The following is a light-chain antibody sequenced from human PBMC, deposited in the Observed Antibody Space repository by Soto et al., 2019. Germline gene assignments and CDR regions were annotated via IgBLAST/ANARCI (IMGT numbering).Light chain of an antibody. V-gene: IGKV3-15*01. CDR2: GAS. Sequence: EIVMTQSPSTLSVSPGERVTLSCRASQDISSSLAWYQQKPGQAPRLLISGASSRATGVPSTFSGSGSGTEFTLSISSLQSDDFGIYYCQQDSSWPFTFGGGTTVEIK. J-gene: IGKJ4*01. CDR1: QDISSS. CDR3: QQDSSWPFT.